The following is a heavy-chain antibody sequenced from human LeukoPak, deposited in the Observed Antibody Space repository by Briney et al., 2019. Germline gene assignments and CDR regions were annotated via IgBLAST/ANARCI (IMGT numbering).Heavy chain of an antibody. CDR1: GYSISSGYY. D-gene: IGHD3-22*01. V-gene: IGHV4-38-2*02. J-gene: IGHJ6*03. CDR2: IYHSGST. Sequence: SETLSLTCTVSGYSISSGYYWGWIRQPPGKGLEWIGSIYHSGSTYYNPSLKSRVTMSVDTSKNQFSLKLSSVTVADTAVYYCARVGYYDSAAAPTTPYYYYMDVWGKGTTVTISS. CDR3: ARVGYYDSAAAPTTPYYYYMDV.